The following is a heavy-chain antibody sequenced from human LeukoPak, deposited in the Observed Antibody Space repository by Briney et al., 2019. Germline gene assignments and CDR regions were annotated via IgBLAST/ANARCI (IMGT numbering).Heavy chain of an antibody. CDR1: GFTFSSYA. V-gene: IGHV3-23*01. D-gene: IGHD5-18*01. Sequence: PGGSLRLSCAASGFTFSSYAMSWVRQAPGKGLEWVSGISVSGSNTYYADSVKGRFTISRDKSKNTLYLEMNSLRAEDTAVYYCAKRGGNSYAHFEYWGQGTLVTVSS. J-gene: IGHJ4*02. CDR3: AKRGGNSYAHFEY. CDR2: ISVSGSNT.